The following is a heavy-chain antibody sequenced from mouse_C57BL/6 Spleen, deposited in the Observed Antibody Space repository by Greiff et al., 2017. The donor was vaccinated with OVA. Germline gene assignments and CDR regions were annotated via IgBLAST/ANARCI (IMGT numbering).Heavy chain of an antibody. D-gene: IGHD1-1*01. J-gene: IGHJ2*01. CDR3: ARRAYYYGSSSFDY. CDR2: IYPSDSET. CDR1: GYTFTSYW. Sequence: QVQLQQPGAELVRPGSSVKLSCKASGYTFTSYWMDWVKQRPGQGLEWIGNIYPSDSETHYNQKFKDKATLTVDKSSSTAYMQLSSLTSEDSAVYYWARRAYYYGSSSFDYWGQGTTLTVSS. V-gene: IGHV1-61*01.